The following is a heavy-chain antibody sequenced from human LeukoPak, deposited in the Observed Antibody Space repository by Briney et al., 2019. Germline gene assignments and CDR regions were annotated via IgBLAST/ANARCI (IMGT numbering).Heavy chain of an antibody. CDR1: GYTFTGYY. D-gene: IGHD2-2*01. CDR2: INPNSGGT. Sequence: GASVKVSCKASGYTFTGYYMHWVRQAPGQGLEWMGRINPNSGGTNYAQKFQGRVTMTRDTSISTAYMELSRLRSDDTAVYYCARGGDGYQLLDFDYWGQGTLVTVSS. J-gene: IGHJ4*02. CDR3: ARGGDGYQLLDFDY. V-gene: IGHV1-2*06.